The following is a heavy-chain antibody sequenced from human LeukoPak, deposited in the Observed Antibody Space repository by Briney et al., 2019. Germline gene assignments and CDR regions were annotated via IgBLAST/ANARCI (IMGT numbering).Heavy chain of an antibody. CDR3: ARGGCSSTSCYKTYHYYYYYYMDV. D-gene: IGHD2-2*02. V-gene: IGHV1-69*13. CDR1: GYTFTGYY. J-gene: IGHJ6*03. CDR2: IIPIFGTA. Sequence: SVKVSCKASGYTFTGYYLHWVRQAPGQGLEWMGGIIPIFGTANYAQKFQGRVTITADESTSTAYMELSSLRSEDTAVYYCARGGCSSTSCYKTYHYYYYYYMDVWGKGTTVTVSS.